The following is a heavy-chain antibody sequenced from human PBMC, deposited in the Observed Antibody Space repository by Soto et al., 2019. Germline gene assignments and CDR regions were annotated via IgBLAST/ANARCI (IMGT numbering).Heavy chain of an antibody. CDR1: GFTFSSYG. CDR2: ISYDGSNK. CDR3: AKGTHTAAGFDY. V-gene: IGHV3-30*18. Sequence: QVQLVESGGGVVQPGRSLRLSCAASGFTFSSYGMHWVRQAPGKGLEWVAVISYDGSNKYYADSVKGRFTISRDNSKNTLYLQMNSLRAEYTAVYYCAKGTHTAAGFDYWGQGTLVTVSS. J-gene: IGHJ4*02. D-gene: IGHD5-18*01.